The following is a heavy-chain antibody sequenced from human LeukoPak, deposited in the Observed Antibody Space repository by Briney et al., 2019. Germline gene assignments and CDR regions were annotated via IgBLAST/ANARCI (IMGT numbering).Heavy chain of an antibody. CDR3: AKDLADYGGSGYYFDY. Sequence: GGSLRLSCAASGFTFSSYAMSWVRQAPGKGLEWVSAISGSGGSTYYADSVKGRFTISRDNSKNTLYLQMNSLRAEDTAVYYCAKDLADYGGSGYYFDYWGQGTLVTVSS. CDR2: ISGSGGST. D-gene: IGHD4-23*01. V-gene: IGHV3-23*01. J-gene: IGHJ4*02. CDR1: GFTFSSYA.